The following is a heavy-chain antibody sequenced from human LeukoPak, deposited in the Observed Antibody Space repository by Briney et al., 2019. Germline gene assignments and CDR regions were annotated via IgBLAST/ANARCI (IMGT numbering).Heavy chain of an antibody. CDR1: GFTFDDYG. V-gene: IGHV3-20*01. Sequence: GGSLRLSCAASGFTFDDYGMSWVRQAPGKGLEWVSGINWNGGSTGYADSVKGRFTISRDNAKNSLYLQMNSLRAEDTALYHCARGSSGSYVSTFDYWGQGTLVTVSS. CDR3: ARGSSGSYVSTFDY. D-gene: IGHD1-26*01. J-gene: IGHJ4*02. CDR2: INWNGGST.